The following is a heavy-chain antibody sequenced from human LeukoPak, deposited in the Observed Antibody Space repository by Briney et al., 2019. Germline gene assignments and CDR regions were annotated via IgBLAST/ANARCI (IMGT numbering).Heavy chain of an antibody. V-gene: IGHV3-9*01. D-gene: IGHD1-1*01. Sequence: GGSLRLSCAASGFTFDDYAMHWVRQAPGKGLEWVSGITWNSGNIGHADSVKGRFTISRDNAKNSLYLQMNSLGAEDTAVYYCAREPLASPLDPWGQGILVTVSS. CDR2: ITWNSGNI. CDR3: AREPLASPLDP. CDR1: GFTFDDYA. J-gene: IGHJ5*02.